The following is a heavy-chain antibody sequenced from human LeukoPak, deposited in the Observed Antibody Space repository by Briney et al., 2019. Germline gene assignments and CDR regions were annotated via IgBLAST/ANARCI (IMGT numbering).Heavy chain of an antibody. CDR2: INPNSGGT. V-gene: IGHV1-2*02. D-gene: IGHD6-6*01. J-gene: IGHJ4*02. CDR1: GYTFTGYY. Sequence: GASVKVSCKASGYTFTGYYMHWVRQAPGQGLEWMGWINPNSGGTNYAQKFQGGVTMTRDTSISTAYMELSRLRSDDTAVYYCARKEYSSSSDPFDYWGQGTLVTVSS. CDR3: ARKEYSSSSDPFDY.